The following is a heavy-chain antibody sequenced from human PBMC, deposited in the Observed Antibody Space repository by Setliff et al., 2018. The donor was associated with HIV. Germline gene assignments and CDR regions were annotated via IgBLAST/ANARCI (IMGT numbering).Heavy chain of an antibody. Sequence: PGGSLRLSCAASGFTVGSNYMNWVRQAPGKGLEWVSLIYSGGGTHYADSVKGRFIISRDISKNILYLQMNSLRAEDTAVYYCARGEGYCSGGSCYYSWFDPWGQGTLVTVSS. CDR1: GFTVGSNY. D-gene: IGHD2-15*01. J-gene: IGHJ5*02. CDR3: ARGEGYCSGGSCYYSWFDP. V-gene: IGHV3-53*01. CDR2: IYSGGGT.